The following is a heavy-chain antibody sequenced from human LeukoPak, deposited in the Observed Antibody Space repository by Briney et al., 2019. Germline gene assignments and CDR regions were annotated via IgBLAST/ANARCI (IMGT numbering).Heavy chain of an antibody. Sequence: GGSLRLSCAASGFTFSNAWMTWVRQAPGKGLEWVGRIKSKSDGWTTDYAAPVNGRFTISRDDSKTTLYLQINSLKIEDTAVYYCTTARYWGQGTLVTVSS. CDR1: GFTFSNAW. V-gene: IGHV3-15*01. J-gene: IGHJ4*02. CDR3: TTARY. CDR2: IKSKSDGWTT.